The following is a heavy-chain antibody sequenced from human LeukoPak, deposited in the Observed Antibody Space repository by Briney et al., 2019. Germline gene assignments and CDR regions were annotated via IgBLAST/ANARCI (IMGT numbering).Heavy chain of an antibody. D-gene: IGHD2-15*01. Sequence: GGSLRLSCAASGFTFSCYAMTWVRQAPGKGLEWVSVISGSGGRTYYADSVKGRFTISRDNSKNTLYLQMSSLRAEDTAVYYCAKDRGGGNLDFDYWGQGTLVTVSS. CDR2: ISGSGGRT. CDR3: AKDRGGGNLDFDY. CDR1: GFTFSCYA. J-gene: IGHJ4*02. V-gene: IGHV3-23*01.